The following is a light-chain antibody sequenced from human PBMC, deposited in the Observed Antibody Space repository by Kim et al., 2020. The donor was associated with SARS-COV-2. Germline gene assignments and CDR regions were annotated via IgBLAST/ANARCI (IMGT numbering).Light chain of an antibody. CDR3: SSFRSGNTLL. V-gene: IGLV2-14*04. Sequence: GQSIPSPCTGSRTDFAVYKFASWYKPPTGEAPKFSIYDVYNRPSGVSNRFSGSKSGNTASLTISEVQAEDEADYYCSSFRSGNTLLFGGGTQLTVL. J-gene: IGLJ3*02. CDR1: RTDFAVYKF. CDR2: DVY.